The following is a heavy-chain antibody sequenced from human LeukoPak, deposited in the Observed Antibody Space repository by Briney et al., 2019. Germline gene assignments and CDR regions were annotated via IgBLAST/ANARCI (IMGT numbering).Heavy chain of an antibody. CDR3: ARGIAARGIYYYYYYMDV. CDR2: ISAYNGNT. V-gene: IGHV1-18*01. CDR1: GYTFSSYG. D-gene: IGHD6-6*01. Sequence: GASVKVSCKASGYTFSSYGITWVRQAPGQGLEWMGWISAYNGNTKYAQNHQGRVTITTDTPTSTAYMELRSLRSDDTAVYYCARGIAARGIYYYYYYMDVWGKGTTVTVSS. J-gene: IGHJ6*03.